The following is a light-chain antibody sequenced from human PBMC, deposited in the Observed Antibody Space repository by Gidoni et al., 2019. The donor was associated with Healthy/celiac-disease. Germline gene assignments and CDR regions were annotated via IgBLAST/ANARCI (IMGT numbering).Light chain of an antibody. V-gene: IGKV3-11*01. CDR2: DAS. Sequence: EIVLTQSPATLSLSPGERDTLSCRARQSVSSYLAWYQQKPGQAPRLLIYDASNRATGIPARFSGSGSGTDFTLTISSLEPEDFAVYYCQQRSNWPPGLTFGGGTKVEIK. CDR1: QSVSSY. J-gene: IGKJ4*01. CDR3: QQRSNWPPGLT.